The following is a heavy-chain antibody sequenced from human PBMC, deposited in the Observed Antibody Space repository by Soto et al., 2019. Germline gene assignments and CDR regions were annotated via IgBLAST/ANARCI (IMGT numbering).Heavy chain of an antibody. CDR3: AKWFASSNYYYYGMDV. V-gene: IGHV3-23*01. CDR1: GFTFSSYA. J-gene: IGHJ6*01. CDR2: ISGSGGST. Sequence: PGGSLRLSCAASGFTFSSYAMSWVRQAPGKGLEWVSAISGSGGSTYYADSVKGRFTISRDNSKNTLYLQMNSLRAEDTAVYYFAKWFASSNYYYYGMDVSGQRTTVIVSS. D-gene: IGHD3-10*01.